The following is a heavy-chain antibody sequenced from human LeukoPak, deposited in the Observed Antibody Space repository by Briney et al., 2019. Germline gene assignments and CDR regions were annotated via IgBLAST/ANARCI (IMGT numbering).Heavy chain of an antibody. J-gene: IGHJ4*02. CDR1: GFTFSRYS. Sequence: GGSLRLSCVASGFTFSRYSMNWVRQAPGKGREWVSYISSSSSTIYYADSVKGRFSVPRDNAKNSLYLQMNSLRDEDTAVFYCARGSNIVGTTTYFDFWGQGTLVTVSS. CDR3: ARGSNIVGTTTYFDF. D-gene: IGHD1-26*01. CDR2: ISSSSSTI. V-gene: IGHV3-48*02.